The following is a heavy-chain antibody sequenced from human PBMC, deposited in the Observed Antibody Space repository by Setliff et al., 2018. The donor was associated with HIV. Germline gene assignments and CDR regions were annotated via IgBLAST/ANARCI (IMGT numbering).Heavy chain of an antibody. CDR3: ARDKGGTYAGKYYYYYMDV. CDR1: GRSISSGSHY. CDR2: IYSSGST. J-gene: IGHJ6*03. V-gene: IGHV4-61*02. Sequence: PSETLSLTCTVSGRSISSGSHYWNWVRQSAGKGLEWIGRIYSSGSTNYNPSLNSRVSISVDTSKNQFSLKLNSVNAADTAVYFCARDKGGTYAGKYYYYYMDVWGKETTVTVSS. D-gene: IGHD1-26*01.